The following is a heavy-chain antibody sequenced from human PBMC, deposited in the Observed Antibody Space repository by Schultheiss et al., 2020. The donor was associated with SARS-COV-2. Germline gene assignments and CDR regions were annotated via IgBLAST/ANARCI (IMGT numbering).Heavy chain of an antibody. CDR2: ISYDGSNK. CDR3: AKSSTTVTTRDHFDY. D-gene: IGHD4-17*01. J-gene: IGHJ4*03. Sequence: GGSLRLSCAASGFTFSSYAMHWVRQAPGKGLEWVAVISYDGSNKYYADSVKGRFTISRDNSKNTLYLQMNSLRAEDTAVYYCAKSSTTVTTRDHFDYWGQGTTVTVSS. V-gene: IGHV3-30*04. CDR1: GFTFSSYA.